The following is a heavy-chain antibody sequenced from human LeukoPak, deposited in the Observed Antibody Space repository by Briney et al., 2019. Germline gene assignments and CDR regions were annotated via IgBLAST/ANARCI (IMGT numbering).Heavy chain of an antibody. CDR2: IYYSGST. J-gene: IGHJ4*02. CDR1: GVSVSSGSYY. D-gene: IGHD2-2*01. V-gene: IGHV4-61*01. Sequence: SETLSLTCTVSGVSVSSGSYYWSWIRQPPGKGLEWIGYIYYSGSTNYNPSLKNRVTISLDTSKNQFSLRLSSVTAADTAVYYCALWFCSRTSCYVDYWGQGTLVTVSS. CDR3: ALWFCSRTSCYVDY.